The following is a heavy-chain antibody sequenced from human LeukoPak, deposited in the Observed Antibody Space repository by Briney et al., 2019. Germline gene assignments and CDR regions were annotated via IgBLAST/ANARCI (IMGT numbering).Heavy chain of an antibody. V-gene: IGHV4-59*01. J-gene: IGHJ6*02. CDR1: GGSISTYY. D-gene: IGHD3-10*01. CDR3: ARDVGAYGTYGMDV. CDR2: IYYSGST. Sequence: PSETLSLTCTVSGGSISTYYWSWIRQPPGKGLEWIGYIYYSGSTNYNPSLKSRVTISVDTSKNQFSLKLSSVTAADTAVYYCARDVGAYGTYGMDVWGQGTTVTVSS.